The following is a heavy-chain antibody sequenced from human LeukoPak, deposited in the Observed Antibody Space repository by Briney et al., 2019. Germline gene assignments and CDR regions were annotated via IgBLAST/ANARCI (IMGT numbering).Heavy chain of an antibody. CDR2: IYSGGST. J-gene: IGHJ4*02. CDR1: GFTVSSNY. CDR3: AKELWFGELLSALDY. V-gene: IGHV3-66*02. D-gene: IGHD3-10*01. Sequence: GGSLRLSCAAPGFTVSSNYMSWVRQAPGKGLEWVSVIYSGGSTYYADSVKGRFTISRDNSKNTLYLQMNSLRAEDTAVYYCAKELWFGELLSALDYWGQGTLVTVSS.